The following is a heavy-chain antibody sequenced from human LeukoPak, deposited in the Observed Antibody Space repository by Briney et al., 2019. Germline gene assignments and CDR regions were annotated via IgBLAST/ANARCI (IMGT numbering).Heavy chain of an antibody. Sequence: ASVKVSCKASGYPFTGYYMHWVRQAPGQGLECMGWINPNRGGTNYPQEFQGRVSMTRETSIITAYMELSRLRSDVAAVYYCARDGSIYYDSSGYHNWFDPWGQGTLVTVSS. J-gene: IGHJ5*02. D-gene: IGHD3-22*01. CDR3: ARDGSIYYDSSGYHNWFDP. CDR2: INPNRGGT. CDR1: GYPFTGYY. V-gene: IGHV1-2*02.